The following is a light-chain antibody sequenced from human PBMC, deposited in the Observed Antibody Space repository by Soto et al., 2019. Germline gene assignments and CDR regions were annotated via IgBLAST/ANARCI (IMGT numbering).Light chain of an antibody. CDR3: QQSYNGPFN. J-gene: IGKJ3*01. CDR1: QSISRY. CDR2: SAS. V-gene: IGKV1-39*01. Sequence: DIQMTQSPSSLPASVGDIVTVTCRAGQSISRYLNWYQQRPGKAPKLLIYSASSLQTGVPSRFSGSGSGTDFTLTINSLQPEDFATYYGQQSYNGPFNFGPGTKVYI.